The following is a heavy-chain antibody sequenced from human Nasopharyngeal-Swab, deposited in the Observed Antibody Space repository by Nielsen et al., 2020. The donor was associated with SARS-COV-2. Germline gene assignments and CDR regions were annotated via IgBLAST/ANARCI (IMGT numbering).Heavy chain of an antibody. CDR2: INHSGST. J-gene: IGHJ4*02. CDR3: ARGKYYYDSSGYYY. Sequence: GSLRLSCAVYGGSFSGYYWSWIRQPPGKGLEWIGEINHSGSTNYNPSLKSRVTISVDTSKNQFSLKLSSVTAADTAVYYCARGKYYYDSSGYYYWGQGTLVTVSS. CDR1: GGSFSGYY. D-gene: IGHD3-22*01. V-gene: IGHV4-34*01.